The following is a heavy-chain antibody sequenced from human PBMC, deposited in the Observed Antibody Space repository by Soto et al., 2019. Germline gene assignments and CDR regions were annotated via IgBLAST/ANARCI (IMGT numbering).Heavy chain of an antibody. Sequence: QVHLVQSGGEVKKPGASVKVSCKASGYTFNRHGITWVRQAPGQGLEWMGWISGYNGDINYEQKFQGRVTLSSDTLTSTVYLELKSLRFDDTGVYYCARVRIVGAREIDFWGQGTLVNVSS. V-gene: IGHV1-18*04. J-gene: IGHJ4*02. CDR1: GYTFNRHG. CDR2: ISGYNGDI. D-gene: IGHD1-26*01. CDR3: ARVRIVGAREIDF.